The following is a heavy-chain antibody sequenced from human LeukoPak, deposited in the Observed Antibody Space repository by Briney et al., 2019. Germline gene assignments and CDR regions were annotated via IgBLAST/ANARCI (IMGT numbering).Heavy chain of an antibody. CDR3: ARVKAFDSSGPYYMDV. J-gene: IGHJ6*03. D-gene: IGHD3-22*01. CDR1: GGTFSSYA. V-gene: IGHV1-69*05. CDR2: IIPIFGTA. Sequence: ASVKVSCKASGGTFSSYAISWVRQAPGQGLEWMGGIIPIFGTANYAQKFQGRVTITTDESTSTAYMELSSLRSEDTAVYYCARVKAFDSSGPYYMDVWGKGTTVTVSS.